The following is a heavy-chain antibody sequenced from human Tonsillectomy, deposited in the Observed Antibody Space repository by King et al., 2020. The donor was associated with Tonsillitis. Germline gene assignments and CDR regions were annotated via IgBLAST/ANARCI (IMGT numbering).Heavy chain of an antibody. J-gene: IGHJ6*02. Sequence: QLVQSGAEVKKPGSSVKVSCKASGGTFSSYAISWVRQAPGQGLEWMGGIIPSFGTANYAQKFQGRVTITADESTSTAYMELGSLRSEDTAVYYCASGIYYYDAYYYYYYGMDVWGQGTTVTVSS. CDR3: ASGIYYYDAYYYYYYGMDV. CDR2: IIPSFGTA. CDR1: GGTFSSYA. D-gene: IGHD3-22*01. V-gene: IGHV1-69*01.